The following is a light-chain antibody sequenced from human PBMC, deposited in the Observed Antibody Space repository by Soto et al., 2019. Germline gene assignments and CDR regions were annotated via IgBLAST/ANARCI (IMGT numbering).Light chain of an antibody. CDR3: QHSGSSPLYT. V-gene: IGKV3-20*01. CDR1: QSVSSSY. Sequence: EIVLTQSPGTLSLSPGERATLSCRASQSVSSSYLAWYQQKPGQAPRLLIYGASSRATGIQDRFSGSGSGTDFAVTHSRLGPEDCALYYWQHSGSSPLYTFGQGTKLEIK. CDR2: GAS. J-gene: IGKJ2*01.